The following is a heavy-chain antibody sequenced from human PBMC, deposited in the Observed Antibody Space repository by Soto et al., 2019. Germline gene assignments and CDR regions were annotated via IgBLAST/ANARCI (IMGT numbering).Heavy chain of an antibody. CDR2: IYYSGST. CDR1: GGSISSYC. V-gene: IGHV4-59*08. J-gene: IGHJ4*02. Sequence: QVQLQESGPGLVKPSETLSLTCTVSGGSISSYCWSWIRQPPGKGLEWIGYIYYSGSTNYNPSLKSRVTISVDTSKNQFSLKLSSVTAADTAVYYCASPDLWGQGTLVTVSS. CDR3: ASPDL.